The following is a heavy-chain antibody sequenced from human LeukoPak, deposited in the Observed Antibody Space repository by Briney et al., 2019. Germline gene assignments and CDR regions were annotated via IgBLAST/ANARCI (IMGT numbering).Heavy chain of an antibody. J-gene: IGHJ4*02. CDR1: GASVSSSSYY. CDR2: IFYSGST. V-gene: IGHV4-39*01. D-gene: IGHD1-26*01. CDR3: ATRRSGSHPYY. Sequence: PSETLPLTCTVSGASVSSSSYYWAWIRQPPGKGLEWVGSIFYSGSTSYNPSLKSRVTMSVDTSKNQFSLRLSSVTATDTAVYYCATRRSGSHPYYWGQGTLVTVSS.